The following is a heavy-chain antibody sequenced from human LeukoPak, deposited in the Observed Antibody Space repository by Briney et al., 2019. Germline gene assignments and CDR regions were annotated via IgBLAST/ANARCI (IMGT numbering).Heavy chain of an antibody. V-gene: IGHV4-61*05. CDR3: ARYREVGATVDY. CDR1: GGSISSSSYY. Sequence: SETLSLTCTVSGGSISSSSYYWGWIRQPPGKGLEWIGYIYYSGSTNYNPSLKSRVTISVDTSKNQFSLKPSSVTAADTAVYYCARYREVGATVDYWGQGTLVTVSS. D-gene: IGHD1-26*01. CDR2: IYYSGST. J-gene: IGHJ4*02.